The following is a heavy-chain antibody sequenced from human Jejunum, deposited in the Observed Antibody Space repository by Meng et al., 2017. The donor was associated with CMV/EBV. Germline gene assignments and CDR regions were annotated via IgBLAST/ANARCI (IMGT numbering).Heavy chain of an antibody. Sequence: TFSNHWMHWVRQAPGKGLVWVARISTDGSSTSYADSVKGRLTISRDNAMNTLYLQMNSLRAEDTAVYYCAKRDCTSSSCHYYFDYWGQGTLVTVSS. D-gene: IGHD2-2*01. J-gene: IGHJ4*02. V-gene: IGHV3-74*01. CDR1: TFSNHW. CDR2: ISTDGSST. CDR3: AKRDCTSSSCHYYFDY.